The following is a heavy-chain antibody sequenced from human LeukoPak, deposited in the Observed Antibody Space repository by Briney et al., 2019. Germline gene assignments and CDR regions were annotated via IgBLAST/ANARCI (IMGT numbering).Heavy chain of an antibody. J-gene: IGHJ4*02. V-gene: IGHV3-23*01. CDR3: AKAAPSTVVTGGYFDY. CDR2: XSGRGXTT. Sequence: GGSLRLSCXASGFTFNXXXXXXXXXAPXXXXXXXXXXSGRGXTTYYADSVXGRFTXSRDNSKNTLYLQMNSLRAEDTAVYYCAKAAPSTVVTGGYFDYWGQGTLVTVSS. CDR1: GFTFNXXX. D-gene: IGHD4-23*01.